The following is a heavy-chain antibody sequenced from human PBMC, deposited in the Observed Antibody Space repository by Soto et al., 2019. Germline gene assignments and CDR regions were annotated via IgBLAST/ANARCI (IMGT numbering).Heavy chain of an antibody. J-gene: IGHJ4*02. D-gene: IGHD6-19*01. CDR3: ARDQGGGWSNIDY. CDR1: GGSISSYY. V-gene: IGHV4-59*01. CDR2: ISYSGTT. Sequence: QVQLQESGPGLVKPSETLSLTCTVSGGSISSYYWSWIRQPPGKGLEWIGYISYSGTTNYNPSLKSRVNISVDTSTNQFSLKLSSVTAADTAVYYCARDQGGGWSNIDYWGQGTLVTVSS.